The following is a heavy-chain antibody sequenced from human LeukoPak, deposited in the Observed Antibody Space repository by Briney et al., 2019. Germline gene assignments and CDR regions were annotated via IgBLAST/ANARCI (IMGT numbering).Heavy chain of an antibody. CDR3: VRTDCSGGSCYPNFDY. CDR1: GFTFSDYA. J-gene: IGHJ4*02. Sequence: GGSLRLSCAASGFTFSDYAIHWVRQAPGKGLEWGAVISYDGSNKYYTDSVQGRFTISRDNSKNTLYLQMNSVRTEDTALYYCVRTDCSGGSCYPNFDYWGQGTLVTVSS. V-gene: IGHV3-30*04. CDR2: ISYDGSNK. D-gene: IGHD2-15*01.